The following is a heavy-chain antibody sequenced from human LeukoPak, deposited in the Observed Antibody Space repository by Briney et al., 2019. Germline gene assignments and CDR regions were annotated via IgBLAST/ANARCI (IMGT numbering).Heavy chain of an antibody. CDR3: ARHPGYYYYYMDV. CDR1: GGSISSSSYY. CDR2: IYYSGSA. Sequence: SETLSLTCTLSGGSISSSSYYWGWIRQPPGKGLEWIGSIYYSGSASYNPSLKSRVTISVDTSKNRISLKLTSVTAADTAVYYCARHPGYYYYYMDVWGKGTTVTVSS. V-gene: IGHV4-39*01. J-gene: IGHJ6*03.